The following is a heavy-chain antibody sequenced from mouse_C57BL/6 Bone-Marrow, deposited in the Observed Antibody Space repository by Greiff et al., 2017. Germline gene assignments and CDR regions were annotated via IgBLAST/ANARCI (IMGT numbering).Heavy chain of an antibody. V-gene: IGHV1-55*01. CDR1: GYTFTSYW. CDR3: AYGTAY. J-gene: IGHJ3*01. CDR2: IYPGSGST. Sequence: VQLQQPGAGLVKPGASVKMSCKASGYTFTSYWITWVKQRTGKGLAWIGDIYPGSGSTNYNEKFKSKATLTVDTSSSTAYMQLSSVTSEDSAVYYCAYGTAYWGQGTLVTVSA. D-gene: IGHD1-1*01.